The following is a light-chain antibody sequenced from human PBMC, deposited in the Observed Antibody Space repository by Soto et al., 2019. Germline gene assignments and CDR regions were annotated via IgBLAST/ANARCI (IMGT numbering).Light chain of an antibody. CDR1: QDIDNF. V-gene: IGKV1-33*01. CDR3: QQYHSLPIT. Sequence: DIQLTQSPSSLSASLGDRVTITCQASQDIDNFLNWYRHKPGAAPKHLIYDASTLAPGVPSRFSVTESGADFTFTISSLQPEDISPYYCQQYHSLPITFGPGTRLEIK. J-gene: IGKJ5*01. CDR2: DAS.